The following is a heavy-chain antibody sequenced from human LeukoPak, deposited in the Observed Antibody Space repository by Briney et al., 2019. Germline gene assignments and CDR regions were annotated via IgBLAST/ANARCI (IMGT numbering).Heavy chain of an antibody. D-gene: IGHD3-10*01. CDR1: GGSLSNYY. CDR3: ARGPASGSNFAWFDP. CDR2: INHSGST. J-gene: IGHJ5*02. V-gene: IGHV4-34*01. Sequence: SETLSLTCAVYGGSLSNYYWSWIRQPPGKGLEWIGEINHSGSTKYNPSLKSRVTISVDMSKNQFSLELSSVTAADTAVYYCARGPASGSNFAWFDPWGQETLVTVSS.